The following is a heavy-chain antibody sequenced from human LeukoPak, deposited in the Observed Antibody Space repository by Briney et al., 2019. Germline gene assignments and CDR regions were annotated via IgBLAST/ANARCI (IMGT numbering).Heavy chain of an antibody. J-gene: IGHJ6*03. D-gene: IGHD4-17*01. CDR1: GFTFDDYT. CDR2: ISWDGSRT. V-gene: IGHV3-43*01. CDR3: AKDSHGDSYYMDV. Sequence: GGSLRLSCAASGFTFDDYTMYWVRQAPGKGLARVSLISWDGSRTYYADSVKGRFTISRDNSKNCLYLQMNSLRTEDTALYYCAKDSHGDSYYMDVWGKGTTVTVSS.